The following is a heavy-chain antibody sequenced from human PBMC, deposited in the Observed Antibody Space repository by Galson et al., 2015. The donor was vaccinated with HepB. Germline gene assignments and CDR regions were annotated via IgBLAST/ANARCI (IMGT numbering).Heavy chain of an antibody. V-gene: IGHV3-30-3*01. CDR1: GFTFSSYT. Sequence: SLRLSCAASGFTFSSYTIHWVRQAPGMGLEWVAVISFDGSNKYYADSLKGRFTISRDNSKNTVYLQMNSLRAEDTAVYYCARDLCTSHCYYFDYWGQGTLVTVSS. D-gene: IGHD2-2*01. CDR2: ISFDGSNK. J-gene: IGHJ4*02. CDR3: ARDLCTSHCYYFDY.